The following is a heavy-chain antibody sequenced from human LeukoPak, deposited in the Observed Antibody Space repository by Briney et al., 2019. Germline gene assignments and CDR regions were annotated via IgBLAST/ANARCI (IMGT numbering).Heavy chain of an antibody. CDR1: GFTFSSYA. CDR3: AKDHYWSIDY. D-gene: IGHD3-3*01. J-gene: IGHJ4*02. Sequence: GGSLRLSCAASGFTFSSYAMHWVRQAPGKGLEWVAVISYDGSNKYYADSVKGRFTISRDNSKNTLYLQMNSLRAEDTSVYYCAKDHYWSIDYWGRGTLVTVSS. CDR2: ISYDGSNK. V-gene: IGHV3-30-3*01.